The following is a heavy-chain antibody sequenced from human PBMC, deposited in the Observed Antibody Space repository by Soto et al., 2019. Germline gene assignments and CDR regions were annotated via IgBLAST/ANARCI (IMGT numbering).Heavy chain of an antibody. CDR3: ARDPFGVRGSGTDP. V-gene: IGHV4-31*03. CDR1: GGSISSGGYY. Sequence: SETLSLTCTVSGGSISSGGYYWSWIRQHPGKGLEWIGYIYYSGSTYYNPSLKSRVTISVDTSKNQFSLKLSSVTAADTAVYYCARDPFGVRGSGTDPWGQGTLVTVSS. CDR2: IYYSGST. J-gene: IGHJ5*02. D-gene: IGHD3-10*01.